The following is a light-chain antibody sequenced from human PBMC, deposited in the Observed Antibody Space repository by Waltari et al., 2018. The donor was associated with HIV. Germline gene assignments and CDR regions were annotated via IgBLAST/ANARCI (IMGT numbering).Light chain of an antibody. CDR3: QSYDSSTWL. CDR1: SGSIASNY. Sequence: NFMLTQPHSVSESPGKTVTISCTRSSGSIASNYVQWYQQRPGSAPIIVFYTDNQRPSWVPARFSGSIDSSSNSASLTISGLKTEDEADYYCQSYDSSTWLFGGGTKVTVL. J-gene: IGLJ3*02. CDR2: TDN. V-gene: IGLV6-57*03.